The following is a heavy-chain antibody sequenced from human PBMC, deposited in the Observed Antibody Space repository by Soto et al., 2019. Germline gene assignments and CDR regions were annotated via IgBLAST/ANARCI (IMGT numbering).Heavy chain of an antibody. Sequence: SVKVSCKASGFTFTSSAVQWVRQARGQRLEWIGWIVVGSGNTNYAQKFQERVTITRDMSTSTAYMELSSLRSEDTAVYYCAAEVAAYSSSWFSWFDPWGQGTLVTVSS. CDR1: GFTFTSSA. CDR2: IVVGSGNT. V-gene: IGHV1-58*01. D-gene: IGHD6-13*01. J-gene: IGHJ5*02. CDR3: AAEVAAYSSSWFSWFDP.